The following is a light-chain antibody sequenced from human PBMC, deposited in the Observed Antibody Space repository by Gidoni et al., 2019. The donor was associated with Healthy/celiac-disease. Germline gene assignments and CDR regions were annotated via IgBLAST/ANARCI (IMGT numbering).Light chain of an antibody. CDR3: QQYNSYPYT. V-gene: IGKV1-5*01. Sequence: DIQMTQSPSTLAASVGDRVTITGRASQSISSWLAWYQQKPGKAPKLLIYDASSLESGVPSRFSGSGSGTEFTLTISSLQPDDVATYYCQQYNSYPYTFXQXTKLEIK. CDR2: DAS. CDR1: QSISSW. J-gene: IGKJ2*01.